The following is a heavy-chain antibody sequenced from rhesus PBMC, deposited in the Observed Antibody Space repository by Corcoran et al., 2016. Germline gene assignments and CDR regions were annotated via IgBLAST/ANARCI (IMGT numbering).Heavy chain of an antibody. D-gene: IGHD6-31*01. CDR3: TTSSPAYSSGWYYFDY. J-gene: IGHJ4*01. CDR1: GFTFINVW. Sequence: EVQLVESGGGLVQPGGSLRLSCAASGFTFINVWMNWVIQAPATGLVWGARIKSKAYGGTADYAASVKGRFTISRDDSKNTLYLQINSLKTEDTAVYYCTTSSPAYSSGWYYFDYWGQGVLVTVSS. V-gene: IGHV3-30*01. CDR2: IKSKAYGGTA.